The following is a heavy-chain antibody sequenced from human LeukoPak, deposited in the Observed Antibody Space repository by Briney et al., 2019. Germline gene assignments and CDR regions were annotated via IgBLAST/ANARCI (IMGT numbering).Heavy chain of an antibody. CDR3: ARDSGSGSDDY. J-gene: IGHJ4*02. CDR1: GYTFTSYA. D-gene: IGHD1-26*01. V-gene: IGHV1-3*01. Sequence: ASVKVSCKASGYTFTSYAIHWVRQAPGQRLEWMGWISAGNGNTKYSQNFQGRVTFISNTSATTAFMELSSLRSEDAAVYYCARDSGSGSDDYWGQGTLVTVSS. CDR2: ISAGNGNT.